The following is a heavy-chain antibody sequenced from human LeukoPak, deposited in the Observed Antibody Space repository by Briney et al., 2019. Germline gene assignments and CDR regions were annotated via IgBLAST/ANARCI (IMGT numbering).Heavy chain of an antibody. Sequence: GGSLRLSCAASGFTFSSYAMSWVRQAPGKGLEWVSAISGSGGSTYYADSVKGRFTISRDNAKNTLYLQMNSLRAEDTAVYYCASGAGMITFGGVFDYWGQGTLVTVSS. CDR2: ISGSGGST. V-gene: IGHV3-23*01. J-gene: IGHJ4*02. CDR1: GFTFSSYA. CDR3: ASGAGMITFGGVFDY. D-gene: IGHD3-16*01.